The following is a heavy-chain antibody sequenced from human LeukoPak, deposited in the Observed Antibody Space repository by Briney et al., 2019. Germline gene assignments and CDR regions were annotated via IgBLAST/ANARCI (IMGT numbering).Heavy chain of an antibody. CDR1: GFTFSSCA. J-gene: IGHJ6*02. D-gene: IGHD3-10*01. Sequence: GGSLRLSCAASGFTFSSCAMTWVRQAPGKGLEWVSGISGSGGNTYYADSVKGRFTISRDNSKNTLYLQMNSLRDEDTAVFYCARVGYYGSGNYYNNYYGMDVWGQGTTVTVSS. CDR2: ISGSGGNT. CDR3: ARVGYYGSGNYYNNYYGMDV. V-gene: IGHV3-23*01.